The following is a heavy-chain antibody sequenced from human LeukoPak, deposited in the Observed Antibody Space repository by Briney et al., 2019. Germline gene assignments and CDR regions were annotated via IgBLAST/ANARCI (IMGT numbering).Heavy chain of an antibody. CDR3: ARRSMIVVAAFDY. Sequence: SSETLSLTCAVSGGSIINSNWWSWVRQPPGKGLEWIGEIDHSGSTNYNPSLKSRVTISVDTSKNQFSLKLSSVTAADTAVYYCARRSMIVVAAFDYWGQGTLVTVSS. V-gene: IGHV4-4*02. CDR2: IDHSGST. J-gene: IGHJ4*02. CDR1: GGSIINSNW. D-gene: IGHD3-22*01.